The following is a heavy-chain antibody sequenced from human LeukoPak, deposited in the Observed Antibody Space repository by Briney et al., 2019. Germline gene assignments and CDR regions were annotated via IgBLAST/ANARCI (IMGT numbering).Heavy chain of an antibody. CDR1: GFTFTNYG. V-gene: IGHV3-30*18. CDR3: ANTHDYGDYGDGFDI. CDR2: ISYDGSNK. D-gene: IGHD4-17*01. J-gene: IGHJ3*02. Sequence: GGSLRLSCAASGFTFTNYGMGWVRQAPGKGLEWVAVISYDGSNKYYADSVKGRFTISRDNSKNTLYLQMNSLRAEDTAVYYCANTHDYGDYGDGFDIWGQGTMVTVSS.